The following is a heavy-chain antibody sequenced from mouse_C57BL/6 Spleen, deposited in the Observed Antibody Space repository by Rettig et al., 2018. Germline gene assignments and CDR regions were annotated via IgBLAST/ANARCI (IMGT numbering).Heavy chain of an antibody. CDR1: GYTFTSYW. CDR2: IYPGNSDT. J-gene: IGHJ4*01. V-gene: IGHV1-5*01. Sequence: SCKTSGYTFTSYWMHWVKQRPGQGLEWIGAIYPGNSDTSYNQKFKGKAKLTAVTSASTAYMELSSLTNEDSAVYYCTRSYYYGSSRAMDYWGQGTSVTVSS. D-gene: IGHD1-1*01. CDR3: TRSYYYGSSRAMDY.